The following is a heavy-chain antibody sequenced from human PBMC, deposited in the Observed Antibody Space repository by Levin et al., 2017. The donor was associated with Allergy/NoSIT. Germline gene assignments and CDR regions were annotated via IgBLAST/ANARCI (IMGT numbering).Heavy chain of an antibody. CDR2: ISLKSGSI. V-gene: IGHV3-9*01. J-gene: IGHJ3*02. D-gene: IGHD3-10*01. CDR3: ARDNIGLPDAFDS. Sequence: SLKISCAASGFTFDDYAMHWVRQAPGKGLEWVSGISLKSGSIGYADSVKGRFTISRDNAKNSLYLQMNSLRTEDTALYYCARDNIGLPDAFDSWGQGTLVSVSS. CDR1: GFTFDDYA.